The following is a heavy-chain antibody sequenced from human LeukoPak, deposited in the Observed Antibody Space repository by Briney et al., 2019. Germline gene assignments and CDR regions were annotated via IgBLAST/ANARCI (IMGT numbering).Heavy chain of an antibody. Sequence: GGSLRLSCAASGFTFSSYAMHWVRQAPGKGLEWVAVISYDGSNKYYADSVKGRFTISRDNSKNTLYLQMNSLRAEDTAVYYCARAVASNWFDPWGQGTLVTVSS. V-gene: IGHV3-30-3*01. CDR2: ISYDGSNK. D-gene: IGHD6-19*01. J-gene: IGHJ5*02. CDR3: ARAVASNWFDP. CDR1: GFTFSSYA.